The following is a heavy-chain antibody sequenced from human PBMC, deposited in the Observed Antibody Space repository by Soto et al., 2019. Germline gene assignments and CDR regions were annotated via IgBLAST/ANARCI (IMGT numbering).Heavy chain of an antibody. V-gene: IGHV1-8*01. J-gene: IGHJ3*02. CDR3: ARAADAFDM. CDR2: MSPNSGNT. Sequence: ASVKVSCKASGYTFTNYDINWVRQATGQGLEWMGWMSPNSGNTGYAQKFQGRVTMTNNTSIKTAFMELSSLTSEDTAVYYCARAADAFDMWGQGTMVTVSS. CDR1: GYTFTNYD. D-gene: IGHD2-15*01.